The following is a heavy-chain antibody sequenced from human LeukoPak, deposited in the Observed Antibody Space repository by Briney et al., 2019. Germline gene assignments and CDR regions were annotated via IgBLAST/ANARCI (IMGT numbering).Heavy chain of an antibody. CDR2: ISYDGSNK. CDR1: GFTFSSYG. CDR3: ARCSGYGMDV. Sequence: GGSLRLSCAASGFTFSSYGMHWVRQAPGKGLEWVAVISYDGSNKYYADSVKGRFTISRDNSKNTLYLQMNSLRGEDTSIYYCARCSGYGMDVWGQGTTVTVSS. D-gene: IGHD3-10*02. V-gene: IGHV3-30*03. J-gene: IGHJ6*02.